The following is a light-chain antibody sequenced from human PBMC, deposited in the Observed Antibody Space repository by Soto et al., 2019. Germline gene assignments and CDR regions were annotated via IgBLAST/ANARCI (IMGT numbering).Light chain of an antibody. Sequence: EIVLPQSPGTLSLSPGARSTLSGRASQSVRSSYLAWYQQKPGQAPRLLIYDASNRPTDIPARFSGSGSGTDFTLTISSLEPEDFAVYYCKQRSNWPITVGQGTRLENK. CDR1: QSVRSSY. J-gene: IGKJ5*01. CDR2: DAS. V-gene: IGKV3-11*01. CDR3: KQRSNWPIT.